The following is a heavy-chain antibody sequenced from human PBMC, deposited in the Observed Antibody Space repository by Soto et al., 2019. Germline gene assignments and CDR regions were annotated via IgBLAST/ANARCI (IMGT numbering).Heavy chain of an antibody. CDR1: GGSISSYY. CDR3: ARPLTGDMWIAFDI. J-gene: IGHJ3*02. Sequence: TSETLSLTCTVSGGSISSYYWSWIRQPPGKGLEWIGYIYYSGSTNYNPSLKSRVTISVDTSKNQFSLKLSSVTAADTAVYYCARPLTGDMWIAFDIWGQGTMVTVSS. V-gene: IGHV4-59*08. D-gene: IGHD7-27*01. CDR2: IYYSGST.